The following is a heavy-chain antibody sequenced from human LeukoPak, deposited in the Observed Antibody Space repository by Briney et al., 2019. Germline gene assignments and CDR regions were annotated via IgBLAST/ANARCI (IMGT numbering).Heavy chain of an antibody. CDR1: GFTFDDYA. CDR3: AKAGLVVVVAAHFDY. J-gene: IGHJ4*02. V-gene: IGHV3-9*01. Sequence: PGGSLRLSCAASGFTFDDYAMHWVRQAPGKGLEWVSGISWNSGSIGYADSVKGRFTISRDNAKSSLYLQMNSLRAEDTALYYCAKAGLVVVVAAHFDYWGQGTLVTVSS. D-gene: IGHD2-15*01. CDR2: ISWNSGSI.